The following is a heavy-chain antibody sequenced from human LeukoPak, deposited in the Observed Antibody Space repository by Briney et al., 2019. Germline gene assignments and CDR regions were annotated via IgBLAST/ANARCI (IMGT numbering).Heavy chain of an antibody. J-gene: IGHJ4*02. CDR1: GYTFTSYG. V-gene: IGHV1-69*04. CDR3: ARDPAAGFDY. D-gene: IGHD6-19*01. Sequence: ASVKVSCKASGYTFTSYGISWVRQAPGQGLEWMGRIIPILGIANYAQKFQGRVTITADKSTSTAYMELSSLRSEDTAVYYCARDPAAGFDYWGQGTLVTVSS. CDR2: IIPILGIA.